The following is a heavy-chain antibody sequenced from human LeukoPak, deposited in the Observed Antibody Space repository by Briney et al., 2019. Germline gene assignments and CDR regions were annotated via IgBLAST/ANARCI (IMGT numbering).Heavy chain of an antibody. Sequence: GGSLRLSCAASGFTFSSYSMNWVRQAPGKGLEWVSYISSSSTIYYADSVKGRFTISRDNAKNSLYLQMNSLRAEDMAVYYCARDHHDFWSGQPIDYWGQGTLVTVSS. J-gene: IGHJ4*02. CDR1: GFTFSSYS. CDR2: ISSSSTI. D-gene: IGHD3-3*01. V-gene: IGHV3-48*01. CDR3: ARDHHDFWSGQPIDY.